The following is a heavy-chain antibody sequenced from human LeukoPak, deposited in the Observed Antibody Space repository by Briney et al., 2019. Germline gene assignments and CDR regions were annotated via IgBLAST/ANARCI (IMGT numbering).Heavy chain of an antibody. CDR3: AGGATTYGYKTFDP. V-gene: IGHV4-31*03. CDR1: GGSISSGGYY. D-gene: IGHD5-24*01. Sequence: PSQTLSLTCTVSGGSISSGGYYWSWICQHPGKGLEWIGYIYYSGSTYYNPSLKSRVTISVDTSKNQFSLKLSSVTAADTAVYYCAGGATTYGYKTFDPWGQGTLVTVSS. CDR2: IYYSGST. J-gene: IGHJ5*02.